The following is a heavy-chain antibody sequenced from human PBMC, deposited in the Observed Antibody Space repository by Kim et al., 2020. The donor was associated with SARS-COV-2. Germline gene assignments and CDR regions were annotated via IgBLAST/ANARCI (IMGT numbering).Heavy chain of an antibody. D-gene: IGHD6-19*01. J-gene: IGHJ4*02. CDR3: ARDRATSPSGWTAL. V-gene: IGHV3-74*01. Sequence: ADSVKGRFTHSRDNAKNTLYLQMNSLRAEDTAVYYCARDRATSPSGWTALWGQGTLVTVSS.